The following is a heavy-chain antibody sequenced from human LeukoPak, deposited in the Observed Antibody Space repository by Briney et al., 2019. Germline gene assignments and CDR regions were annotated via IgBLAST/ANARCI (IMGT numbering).Heavy chain of an antibody. V-gene: IGHV4-59*01. D-gene: IGHD2-15*01. CDR3: ARAEMRLGYCSGDSCYGGYYFYMDV. Sequence: SETLSLTCTVSGGSITSYYWSWIRQSPGTGLEWIGYIYYSGGTNYNPSLKSRVTISVDTSKRQFSLKLSSVTAADTAVYYCARAEMRLGYCSGDSCYGGYYFYMDVWGKGTTVTISS. CDR1: GGSITSYY. J-gene: IGHJ6*03. CDR2: IYYSGGT.